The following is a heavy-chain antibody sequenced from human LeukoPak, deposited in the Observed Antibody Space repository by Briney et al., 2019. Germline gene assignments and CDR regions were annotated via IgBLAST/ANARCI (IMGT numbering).Heavy chain of an antibody. CDR2: IYYSGST. D-gene: IGHD6-6*01. J-gene: IGHJ3*02. Sequence: PSETLSLTCTVSGGSISSYYWSWIRQPPGKGLEWIGYIYYSGSTNYNPSLKSRVTMSVDTSNNQFSLKLSSVTAADTAVYYCARVLYSSSSYAFDIWGQGTMVTVSS. CDR3: ARVLYSSSSYAFDI. CDR1: GGSISSYY. V-gene: IGHV4-59*01.